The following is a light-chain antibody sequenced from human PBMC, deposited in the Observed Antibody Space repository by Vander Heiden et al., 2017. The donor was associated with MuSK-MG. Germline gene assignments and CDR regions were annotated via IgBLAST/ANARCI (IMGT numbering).Light chain of an antibody. J-gene: IGKJ1*01. CDR2: AVS. V-gene: IGKV1-39*01. Sequence: DIQVTQSPPSLSASIEDTITLTCRTSQSVNTYFNWYQQRPGKAPQLLIYAVSSLQTGVPLRFSGRGSGTDFTLTISGLQPEDVATYFCQQSYNIPWTFGAGTKVEV. CDR1: QSVNTY. CDR3: QQSYNIPWT.